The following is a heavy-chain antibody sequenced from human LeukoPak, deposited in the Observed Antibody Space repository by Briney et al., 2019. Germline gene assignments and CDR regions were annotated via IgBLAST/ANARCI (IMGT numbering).Heavy chain of an antibody. CDR3: ARDETVTGFDP. J-gene: IGHJ5*02. V-gene: IGHV4-59*01. CDR2: IYYSGST. Sequence: SETLSLTCTVSGGSISSYYWSWIRQPPGKGLEWIGYIYYSGSTNYNPSLKSRVTISVDTSKNQFSLNLTSVTAADTAVYYCARDETVTGFDPWGQGTLVTVSS. CDR1: GGSISSYY. D-gene: IGHD4-17*01.